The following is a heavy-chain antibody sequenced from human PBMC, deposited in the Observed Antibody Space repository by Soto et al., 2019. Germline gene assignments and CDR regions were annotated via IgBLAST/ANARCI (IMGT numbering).Heavy chain of an antibody. Sequence: SETLSLTCAVYGGSFSDYYWSWIRQPPGKWLECTGEISQSGSTNYDPSLKSRVTISIDTSNNHFSLKLSSLTAADTAVYYCARGLRASYGVRLSYTYYGMDVWGQGTTVTVSS. CDR3: ARGLRASYGVRLSYTYYGMDV. CDR1: GGSFSDYY. CDR2: ISQSGST. D-gene: IGHD3-3*01. V-gene: IGHV4-34*01. J-gene: IGHJ6*02.